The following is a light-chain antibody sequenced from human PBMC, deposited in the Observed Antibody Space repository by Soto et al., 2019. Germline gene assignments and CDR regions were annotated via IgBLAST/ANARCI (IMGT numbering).Light chain of an antibody. CDR2: EVT. CDR3: SSYAGSDNFEV. CDR1: SSDVGAYNY. V-gene: IGLV2-8*01. J-gene: IGLJ3*02. Sequence: QSALTQPPSASGSPGQSVTISCTGTSSDVGAYNYVSWYQQHPGKAPKLMLYEVTERPSGVPDRFSGSKSANTASLTVSGLQAEDEADYFCSSYAGSDNFEVFGGGTKVTVL.